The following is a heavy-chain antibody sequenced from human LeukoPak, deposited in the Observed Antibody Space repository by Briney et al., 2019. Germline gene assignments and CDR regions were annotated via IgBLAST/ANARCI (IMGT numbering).Heavy chain of an antibody. CDR2: SYSDGKT. D-gene: IGHD2-8*01. CDR3: ARDRTSYFDY. Sequence: GGSLRLSCAASGFTFSSYSMNWVRQAPGKGPEWVSVSYSDGKTNYADSVKGRFTISRDNSKNTLYLQMNSLRAEDTAVYYCARDRTSYFDYWGQGTLVTVSS. CDR1: GFTFSSYS. J-gene: IGHJ4*02. V-gene: IGHV3-53*01.